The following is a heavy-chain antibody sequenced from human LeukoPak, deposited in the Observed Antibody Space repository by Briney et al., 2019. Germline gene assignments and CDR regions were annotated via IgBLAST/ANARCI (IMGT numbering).Heavy chain of an antibody. CDR3: ARDGGGDY. CDR2: ITSGSSTI. D-gene: IGHD3-16*01. V-gene: IGHV3-48*01. J-gene: IGHJ4*02. Sequence: QSGGSLRLSCAASGFTFSLYSMNWVRQAPGKGLEWVSYITSGSSTIYYADSVKGRFTISRDNAKNSLFLQMNSLRAEDTAVYYCARDGGGDYWGQGTLDTVSS. CDR1: GFTFSLYS.